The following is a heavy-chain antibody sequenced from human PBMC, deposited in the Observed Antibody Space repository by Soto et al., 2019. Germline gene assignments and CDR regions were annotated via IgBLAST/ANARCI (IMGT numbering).Heavy chain of an antibody. CDR2: ISPRGDNI. J-gene: IGHJ4*02. D-gene: IGHD6-19*01. Sequence: FRQTAGKGLEWISYISPRGDNIYYTESVKGRFTISRDNARNSLYLQMNSLRDEDAALYYCAKGPHPNTGWPYYFDSWGQGVPVTVSS. CDR3: AKGPHPNTGWPYYFDS. V-gene: IGHV3-48*02.